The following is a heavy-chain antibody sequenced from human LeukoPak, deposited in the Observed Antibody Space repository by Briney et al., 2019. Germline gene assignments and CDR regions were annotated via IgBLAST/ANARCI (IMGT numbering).Heavy chain of an antibody. D-gene: IGHD4-23*01. CDR1: GGSISRYY. Sequence: PSETLSLTCTVSGGSISRYYWRCLRQPPGGGVEWIAYIYYSGSTNYHPSLKSRVTISVDTSKNQFSLKLSSVTAADTAVYYCARGSVLVKYFDYWGQGTLVTVSS. CDR3: ARGSVLVKYFDY. CDR2: IYYSGST. V-gene: IGHV4-59*01. J-gene: IGHJ4*02.